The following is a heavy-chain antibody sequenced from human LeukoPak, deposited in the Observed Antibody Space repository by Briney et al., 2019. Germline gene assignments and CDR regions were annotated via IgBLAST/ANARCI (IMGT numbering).Heavy chain of an antibody. CDR3: AKVVHSYGSGSQAFDI. J-gene: IGHJ3*02. CDR2: IRYDGSNK. Sequence: GGSLRLSCAASGFTFSSYGMHWVRQAPGKGLEWVAFIRYDGSNKYYADSVKGRFTISRDNSKNTLYLQMNSLRAEDTAVYYCAKVVHSYGSGSQAFDIWGQGTMVTVSS. V-gene: IGHV3-30*02. D-gene: IGHD3-10*01. CDR1: GFTFSSYG.